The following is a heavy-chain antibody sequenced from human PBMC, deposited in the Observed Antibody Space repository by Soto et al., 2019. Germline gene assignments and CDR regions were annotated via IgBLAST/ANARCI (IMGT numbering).Heavy chain of an antibody. CDR2: IGTVGDT. J-gene: IGHJ4*02. CDR1: GFTFASYD. V-gene: IGHV3-13*01. D-gene: IGHD1-26*01. Sequence: EVQLVESGGGLVRPGGSLRLSCAASGFTFASYDMHWVRQAAGKPLEWVSSIGTVGDTYYQDSVKGRFTFSRDNGKSSLSLQMNSLSVEDTAIYFCARGAPTGSFLFDYWGQGILVAVSS. CDR3: ARGAPTGSFLFDY.